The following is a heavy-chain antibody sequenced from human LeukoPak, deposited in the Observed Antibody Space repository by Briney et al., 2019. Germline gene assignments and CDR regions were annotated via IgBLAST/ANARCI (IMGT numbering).Heavy chain of an antibody. Sequence: PGGSLRLSCAAPGFTFSSYAMSWVRQAPGKGLEWVAFIRYDGSNKYYADSVKGRFTISRDNSKNTLYLQMNSLRAEDTAVYYCAKDDVGAVTTHRGYYYYMDVWGKGTTVTVSS. CDR2: IRYDGSNK. V-gene: IGHV3-30*02. D-gene: IGHD1-26*01. CDR1: GFTFSSYA. CDR3: AKDDVGAVTTHRGYYYYMDV. J-gene: IGHJ6*03.